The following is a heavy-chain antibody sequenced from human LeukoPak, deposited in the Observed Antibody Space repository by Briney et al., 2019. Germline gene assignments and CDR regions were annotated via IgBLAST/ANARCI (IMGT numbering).Heavy chain of an antibody. CDR1: GGSISSSSYY. J-gene: IGHJ6*02. CDR2: IYYSGST. D-gene: IGHD3-10*01. V-gene: IGHV4-39*07. CDR3: ARGGITMVRGVTYYYYYGMDV. Sequence: KPSETLSLTCTVSGGSISSSSYYWGWIRQPPGKGLEWIGSIYYSGSTYYNPSLKSRVTISVDTSKNQFSLKLSSVTAADTAVYYCARGGITMVRGVTYYYYYGMDVWGQGTTVTVSS.